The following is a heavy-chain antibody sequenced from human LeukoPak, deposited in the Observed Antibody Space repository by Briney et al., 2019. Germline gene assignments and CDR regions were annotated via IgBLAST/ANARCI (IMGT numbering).Heavy chain of an antibody. CDR2: ISGSGGGT. CDR3: AKSGGGIQLWLRFYFDY. Sequence: GGSLRLSCAASGFTFSSYAMSWVRQAPGKGLEWVSAISGSGGGTYYADSVKGRFTISRDNSKNTLYLQMNSLRAGDTAVYYCAKSGGGIQLWLRFYFDYWGQGTLVTVSS. J-gene: IGHJ4*02. D-gene: IGHD5-18*01. V-gene: IGHV3-23*01. CDR1: GFTFSSYA.